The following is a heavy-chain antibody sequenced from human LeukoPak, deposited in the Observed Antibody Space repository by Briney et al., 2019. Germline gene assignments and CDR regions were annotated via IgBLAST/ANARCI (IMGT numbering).Heavy chain of an antibody. CDR2: MSYRGST. J-gene: IGHJ4*02. V-gene: IGHV4-61*01. CDR1: GASVSSDSCY. CDR3: VRLYCTRTSCYIDY. Sequence: SETLSLTCTVYGASVSSDSCYWSWIRQPPGKGLECIGYMSYRGSTNYNSSLKSRVTISVDTSKSQFSLKLSSVTAADTAVYYCVRLYCTRTSCYIDYWGQGTLVTVSS. D-gene: IGHD2-2*02.